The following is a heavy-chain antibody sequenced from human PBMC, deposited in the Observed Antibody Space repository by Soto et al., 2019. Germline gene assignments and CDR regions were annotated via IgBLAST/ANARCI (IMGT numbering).Heavy chain of an antibody. CDR1: GYTFTSYG. D-gene: IGHD3-10*01. V-gene: IGHV1-18*01. CDR3: ARDPGLLWFGELSL. J-gene: IGHJ4*02. Sequence: ASVKVSCKASGYTFTSYGISWVRQAPGQGLEWMGWISAYNGNTNYAQKLQGRVTMTTDTSTSTALMELRSLRSDDTAVYYCARDPGLLWFGELSLWGQGTLVTVSS. CDR2: ISAYNGNT.